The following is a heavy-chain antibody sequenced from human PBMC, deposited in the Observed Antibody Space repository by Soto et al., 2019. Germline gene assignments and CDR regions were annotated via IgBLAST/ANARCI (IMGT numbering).Heavy chain of an antibody. Sequence: ASVKVSCKASGYTFIDYGISWVRQAPGQGLEWMGWISAYNGNIRDAQKFQGRVTMTTDTSTGTVYMELRSLRSDDTAVYYCVRDRSSDYFYYYGLDVWGQ. D-gene: IGHD6-6*01. V-gene: IGHV1-18*01. CDR1: GYTFIDYG. CDR3: VRDRSSDYFYYYGLDV. J-gene: IGHJ6*02. CDR2: ISAYNGNI.